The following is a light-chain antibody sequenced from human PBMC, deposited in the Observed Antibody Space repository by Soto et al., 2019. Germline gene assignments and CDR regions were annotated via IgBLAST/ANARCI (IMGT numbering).Light chain of an antibody. CDR3: ISYAGSSNV. Sequence: QSALTQPASVSGSPGQSITISCTGSSSDIGAYNYVSWFQQYPGKAPKLIISEVSNRPSGVSNRFSGSKSGNTASLTVSGLQAEDEADYYCISYAGSSNVFGTGTKVTVL. CDR2: EVS. V-gene: IGLV2-14*01. CDR1: SSDIGAYNY. J-gene: IGLJ1*01.